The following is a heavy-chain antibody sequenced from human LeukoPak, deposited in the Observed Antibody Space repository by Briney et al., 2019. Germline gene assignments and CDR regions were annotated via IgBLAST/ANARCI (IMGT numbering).Heavy chain of an antibody. Sequence: GGSLRLSCAASGFTFTDHWMSWVRQTPGKGLEWVANIKEDGSEMFYVDFVKGRFTIPRDDAINSVYLQMNNLTAEDTAVYYCARDSRPRGGSCFDHWGQGDLVIVSS. V-gene: IGHV3-7*01. CDR3: ARDSRPRGGSCFDH. D-gene: IGHD2-15*01. J-gene: IGHJ4*02. CDR2: IKEDGSEM. CDR1: GFTFTDHW.